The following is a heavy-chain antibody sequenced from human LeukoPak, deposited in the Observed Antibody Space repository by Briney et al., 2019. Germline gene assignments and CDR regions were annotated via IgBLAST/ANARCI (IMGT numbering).Heavy chain of an antibody. CDR2: IRGSGGST. D-gene: IGHD2-8*01. V-gene: IGHV3-23*01. Sequence: PGGFLRLSCAAAGFTFSSYAMTWVRQAPGKGLEWVSTIRGSGGSTYYADSVKGRLIISRDNSKNTLYLQMSSLRAEDTAVYYCARISLYSYYYYYYYYMDVWGKGTTVTVSS. J-gene: IGHJ6*03. CDR3: ARISLYSYYYYYYYYMDV. CDR1: GFTFSSYA.